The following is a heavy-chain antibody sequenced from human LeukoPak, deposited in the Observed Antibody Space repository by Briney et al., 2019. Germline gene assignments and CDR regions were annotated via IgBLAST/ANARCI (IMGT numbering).Heavy chain of an antibody. CDR1: GGSISSGGYS. Sequence: SETLSLTCAVSGGSISSGGYSWSWIRQPPGKGLEWIGYIYHSGSTYYNPSLKSRVTISVDRSKNQFSLKLSSVTAADTAVYYCVHFWSGYPRYYYYYMDVWGKGTTVTVSS. CDR3: VHFWSGYPRYYYYYMDV. V-gene: IGHV4-30-2*01. J-gene: IGHJ6*03. CDR2: IYHSGST. D-gene: IGHD3-3*02.